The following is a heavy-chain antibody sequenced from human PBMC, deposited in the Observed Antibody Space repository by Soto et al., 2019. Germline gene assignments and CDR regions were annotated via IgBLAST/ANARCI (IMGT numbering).Heavy chain of an antibody. CDR2: IKSKTDGGTT. V-gene: IGHV3-15*01. CDR1: GFTFSNAW. J-gene: IGHJ1*01. Sequence: EVPLVESGGGLVKPGGSLRLSCAASGFTFSNAWMSWVRQAPGKGLEWVGRIKSKTDGGTTDYAAPVKGRFTISRDDSKNTLYLQMNSLKTEDTAVYYCTTEHGDLPFEYFQHWGQGTLVTVSS. CDR3: TTEHGDLPFEYFQH. D-gene: IGHD4-17*01.